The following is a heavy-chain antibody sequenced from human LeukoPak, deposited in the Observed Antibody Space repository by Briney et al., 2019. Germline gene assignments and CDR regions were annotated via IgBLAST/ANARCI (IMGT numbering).Heavy chain of an antibody. CDR2: IIPILGIA. Sequence: ASVNVSCRASGGTFSSYTISWVRQAPGQGLECMGRIIPILGIANYAQKFQGRVTITADKSTSTAYMELSSLRSEDTAVYYCASTFGYCSSTSCSAFDYWGQGTLVTVSS. D-gene: IGHD2-2*01. CDR1: GGTFSSYT. J-gene: IGHJ4*02. V-gene: IGHV1-69*02. CDR3: ASTFGYCSSTSCSAFDY.